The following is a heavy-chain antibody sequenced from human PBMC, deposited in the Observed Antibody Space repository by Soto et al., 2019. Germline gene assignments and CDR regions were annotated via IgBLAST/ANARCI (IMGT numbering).Heavy chain of an antibody. CDR3: CPTMVRGALFDY. D-gene: IGHD3-10*01. J-gene: IGHJ4*02. CDR2: IKSKTDGGTT. Sequence: LRLSCAASGFTFSNAWMSWVRQAPGKGLEWVGRIKSKTDGGTTDYAAPVKGRFTISRDDSKNTLYLQMNSLKTEDTAVYYCCPTMVRGALFDYWGQGTLVTVSS. V-gene: IGHV3-15*01. CDR1: GFTFSNAW.